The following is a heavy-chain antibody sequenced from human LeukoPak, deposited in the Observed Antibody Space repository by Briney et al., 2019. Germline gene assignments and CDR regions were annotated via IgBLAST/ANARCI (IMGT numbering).Heavy chain of an antibody. D-gene: IGHD4-11*01. Sequence: ASVKVSCKASGYTFTGYYMHWLRQAPGQGLEWMGIINPSGGSTSYAQKFQGRVTMIRDTSTSTVYMELSSLRSEDTAVYYCARVLQQYNWFDPWGQGTLVTVSS. V-gene: IGHV1-46*01. CDR2: INPSGGST. J-gene: IGHJ5*02. CDR1: GYTFTGYY. CDR3: ARVLQQYNWFDP.